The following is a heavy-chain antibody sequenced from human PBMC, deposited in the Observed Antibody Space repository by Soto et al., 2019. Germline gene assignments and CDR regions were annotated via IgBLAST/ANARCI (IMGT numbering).Heavy chain of an antibody. Sequence: PGGSLRLSCVASGFFLRDFGMHWVRQAPGKGLEWVSVIWYDGSNTYQGESVKGRFTMSRDISKNTLYLQMDSLRPEDTAVYYWAKARAEKCPPFASGAQGTLVTVSS. CDR2: IWYDGSNT. V-gene: IGHV3-33*06. CDR3: AKARAEKCPPFAS. D-gene: IGHD6-19*01. CDR1: GFFLRDFG. J-gene: IGHJ4*02.